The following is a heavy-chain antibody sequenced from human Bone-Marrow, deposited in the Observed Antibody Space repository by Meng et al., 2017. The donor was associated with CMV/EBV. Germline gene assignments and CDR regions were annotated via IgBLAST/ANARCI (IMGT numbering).Heavy chain of an antibody. CDR3: ARTFDRTARLGSYYYYGMDV. J-gene: IGHJ6*02. CDR2: INPNSGGT. D-gene: IGHD6-6*01. CDR1: GYTFTGYY. V-gene: IGHV1-2*02. Sequence: ASVKVSCKASGYTFTGYYMHWVRQAPGQGLEWMGWINPNSGGTNYAQKFQGRVTMTRDTSISTAYMELGRLRSDDTAVYYCARTFDRTARLGSYYYYGMDVWGQGTTVTVSS.